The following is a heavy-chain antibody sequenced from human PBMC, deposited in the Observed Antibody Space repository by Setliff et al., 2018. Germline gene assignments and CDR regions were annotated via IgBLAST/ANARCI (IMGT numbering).Heavy chain of an antibody. D-gene: IGHD1-7*01. CDR2: VYNGNDET. J-gene: IGHJ4*02. CDR1: GFTFDVYD. CDR3: TRGHRDGRNYREEDY. V-gene: IGHV3-20*04. Sequence: GGSLRLSCAASGFTFDVYDLNWVRQAPGKGLEWVSSVYNGNDETKYADSVKGRFTISRDNAQNTLYLQMNSLKSDDTAVYYCTRGHRDGRNYREEDYWGQGTLVTVSS.